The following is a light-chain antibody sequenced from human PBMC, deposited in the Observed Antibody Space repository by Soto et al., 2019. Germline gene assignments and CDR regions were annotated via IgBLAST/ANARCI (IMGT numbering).Light chain of an antibody. V-gene: IGKV1-5*01. CDR3: QQYNSYSWT. Sequence: GDRVTLTCRASQSISSWLAWYQQKPGKAPKLLIYDASSLESGVSSRFSGSGSGTEFTLAISSLQPDDSATYYCQQYNSYSWTFGQGTKVDIK. J-gene: IGKJ1*01. CDR2: DAS. CDR1: QSISSW.